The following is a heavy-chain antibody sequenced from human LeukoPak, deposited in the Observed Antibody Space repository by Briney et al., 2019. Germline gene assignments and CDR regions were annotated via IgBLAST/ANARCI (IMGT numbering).Heavy chain of an antibody. CDR2: INSDGSST. D-gene: IGHD3-10*01. CDR1: GFTFGSYW. V-gene: IGHV3-74*01. CDR3: ATKRGSGSYLIDY. Sequence: GGSLRLSCAASGFTFGSYWMHWVRQAPGKGLVWVSRINSDGSSTSYADSVKGRFTISRDNAKNTLYLQMSSLRAEDTAVYYCATKRGSGSYLIDYWGQGTLVTVSS. J-gene: IGHJ4*02.